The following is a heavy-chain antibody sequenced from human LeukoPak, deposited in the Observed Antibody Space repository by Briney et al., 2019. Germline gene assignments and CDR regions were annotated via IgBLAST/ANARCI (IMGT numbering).Heavy chain of an antibody. CDR1: GGTFSSFA. CDR2: IIPIFGTA. J-gene: IGHJ4*02. Sequence: SVKVSCKASGGTFSSFAISWVRQAPGQGLEWMGRIIPIFGTANYAQKFQGRVTITTDEFTSTAYMELSSLRSEDTAVYYCARAWGCSGGSCLYYFDYWGQGTLVTVSS. CDR3: ARAWGCSGGSCLYYFDY. D-gene: IGHD2-15*01. V-gene: IGHV1-69*05.